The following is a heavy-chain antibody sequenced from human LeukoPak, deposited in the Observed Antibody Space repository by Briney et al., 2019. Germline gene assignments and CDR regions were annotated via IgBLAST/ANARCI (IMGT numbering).Heavy chain of an antibody. CDR2: IRSDGSSE. V-gene: IGHV3-33*01. J-gene: IGHJ4*02. D-gene: IGHD2-15*01. CDR3: ARYCSGGTCYVGLI. Sequence: QPGGSLRLSCAASGFTFSTYGTHWVRQAPGKGLEWVAVIRSDGSSEYYADSVKGRFIISRDNSKNTLYLQMNSPRAEDTAVYYCARYCSGGTCYVGLIWGQGTLVTVSS. CDR1: GFTFSTYG.